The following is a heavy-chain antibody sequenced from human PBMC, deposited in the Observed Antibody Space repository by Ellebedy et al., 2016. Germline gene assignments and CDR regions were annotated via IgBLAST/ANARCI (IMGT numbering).Heavy chain of an antibody. CDR2: ISYDGSNK. V-gene: IGHV3-30-3*01. J-gene: IGHJ4*02. CDR3: ARKQQLVEYYFDY. CDR1: GFTFSSYA. Sequence: GGSLRLXXAASGFTFSSYAMHWVRQAPGKGLEWVAVISYDGSNKYYADSVKGRFTISRDNSKNTLYLQMNSLRAEDTAVYYCARKQQLVEYYFDYWGQGTLVTVSS. D-gene: IGHD6-13*01.